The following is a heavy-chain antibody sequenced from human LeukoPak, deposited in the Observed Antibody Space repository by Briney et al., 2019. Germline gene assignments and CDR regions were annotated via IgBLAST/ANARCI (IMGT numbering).Heavy chain of an antibody. J-gene: IGHJ4*02. CDR1: GGTFSSYA. V-gene: IGHV1-69*06. Sequence: SVKVSCKASGGTFSSYAISWVRQAPGQGLEWMGGIIPIFGTANHAQKFQGRVTITADKSTSTAYMELSSLRSEDTAVYYCAKYNRDGELWWEGAFDYWGQGTLVTVSS. CDR2: IIPIFGTA. CDR3: AKYNRDGELWWEGAFDY. D-gene: IGHD1-26*01.